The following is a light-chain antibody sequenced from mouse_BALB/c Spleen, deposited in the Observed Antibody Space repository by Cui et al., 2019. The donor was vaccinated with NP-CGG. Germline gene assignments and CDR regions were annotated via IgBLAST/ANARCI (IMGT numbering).Light chain of an antibody. CDR1: TGTVTTTNY. CDR2: GIN. Sequence: AGLTQESSTTTSPGETVTLTCRSSTGTVTTTNYANWVQEKPDHLFTGLIGGINNRAPGVPARFSGSLIGDKAALTITGAQTEDEAIYFCALWYSNHWVFGGGTKLTVL. J-gene: IGLJ1*01. CDR3: ALWYSNHWV. V-gene: IGLV1*01.